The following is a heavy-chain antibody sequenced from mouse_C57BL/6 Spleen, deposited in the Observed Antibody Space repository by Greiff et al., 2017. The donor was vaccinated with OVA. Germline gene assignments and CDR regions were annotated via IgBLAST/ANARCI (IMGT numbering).Heavy chain of an antibody. V-gene: IGHV1-64*01. Sequence: QVQLQQPGAELVKPGASVKLSCKASGYTFTSYWMHWVKQRPGQGLEWIGMIHPNSGSTNYNEKFKSKATLTVDKSSSTAYMQLSSLTSEDSAVYYCVTVYPCIAYWGQGTLVTVSA. CDR1: GYTFTSYW. D-gene: IGHD1-1*01. J-gene: IGHJ3*01. CDR2: IHPNSGST. CDR3: VTVYPCIAY.